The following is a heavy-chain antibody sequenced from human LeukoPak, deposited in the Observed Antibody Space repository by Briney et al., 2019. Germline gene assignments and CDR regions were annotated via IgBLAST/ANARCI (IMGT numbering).Heavy chain of an antibody. CDR2: IYYSGST. CDR3: AREGAVEMATIDAFDI. CDR1: GGSISSGGYY. V-gene: IGHV4-31*03. Sequence: PSQTLSLTCTVSGGSISSGGYYWSWIRQHPGKGLEWIGYIYYSGSTYHNPSLKSRVTISVDTSKNQFSLKLSSVTAADTAVYYCAREGAVEMATIDAFDIWGQGTMVTVSS. J-gene: IGHJ3*02. D-gene: IGHD5-12*01.